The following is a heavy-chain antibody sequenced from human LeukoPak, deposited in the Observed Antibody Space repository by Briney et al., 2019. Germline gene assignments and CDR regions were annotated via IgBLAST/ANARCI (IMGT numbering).Heavy chain of an antibody. D-gene: IGHD3-3*01. Sequence: SETLSLTCTVSGDSISNYYWSWIRQPAGKGLEWIGRIYTSGSTNYNPSLKSRVTMSVDTSKNQFSLKLTSVTAADTAVYFCARARADFWSSDYWGQGTLVTVSS. J-gene: IGHJ4*02. CDR3: ARARADFWSSDY. CDR1: GDSISNYY. CDR2: IYTSGST. V-gene: IGHV4-4*07.